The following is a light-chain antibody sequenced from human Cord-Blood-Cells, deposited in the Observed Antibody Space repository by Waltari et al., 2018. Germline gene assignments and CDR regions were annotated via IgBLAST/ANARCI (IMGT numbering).Light chain of an antibody. J-gene: IGLJ2*01. V-gene: IGLV2-23*03. CDR2: EGS. CDR1: SSDVGSYNL. Sequence: QSALTQPASVSGSPGQSITISCTGTSSDVGSYNLFSWYQQHPGKAPKLMIYEGSKRPSGVSNRFSGSKSGNTASLTISGLQAEDEAYYYCCSYAGSSTFVFGGGTKLTVL. CDR3: CSYAGSSTFV.